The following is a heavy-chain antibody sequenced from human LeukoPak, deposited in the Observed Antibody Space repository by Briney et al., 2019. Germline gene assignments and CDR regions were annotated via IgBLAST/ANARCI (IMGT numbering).Heavy chain of an antibody. J-gene: IGHJ4*02. CDR3: ARDQNY. CDR1: GFTFSGYP. CDR2: ISYDGSNK. V-gene: IGHV3-30-3*01. Sequence: GGSLRLSCAASGFTFSGYPIHWVRQAPGKGLEWVAVISYDGSNKYYADSVKGRFTISRDNSKNTLYLQMNSLRAEDTAVYYCARDQNYWGQGTLVTVSS.